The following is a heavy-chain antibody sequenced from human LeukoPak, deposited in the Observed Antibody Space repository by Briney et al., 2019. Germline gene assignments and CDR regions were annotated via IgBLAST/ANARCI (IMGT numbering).Heavy chain of an antibody. CDR3: ACLTTADAFDI. CDR1: GHSISSGDNY. D-gene: IGHD3-22*01. V-gene: IGHV4-61*02. CDR2: IYTSGST. J-gene: IGHJ3*02. Sequence: PSETLSLTCTVSGHSISSGDNYWSWIRQPAGKGLEWIGRIYTSGSTNYNPSLKSRVTISGDTSENQFSLRLSSVTAADTAVYYCACLTTADAFDIWGQGTMVTVSS.